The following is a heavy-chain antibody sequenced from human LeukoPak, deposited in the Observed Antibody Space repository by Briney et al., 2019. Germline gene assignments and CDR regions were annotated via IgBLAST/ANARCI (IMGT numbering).Heavy chain of an antibody. CDR1: GFTFSTYG. D-gene: IGHD2-15*01. Sequence: GGSLRLSCAASGFTFSTYGMYWVRQAPGKGLEYVSSISSNGNTYYANSVKGRFTISRDTPKNTLYLQMGSLRDEDLAVYYCARARVAAKSGYMDVWGTGTTVTISS. CDR3: ARARVAAKSGYMDV. V-gene: IGHV3-64*01. J-gene: IGHJ6*03. CDR2: ISSNGNT.